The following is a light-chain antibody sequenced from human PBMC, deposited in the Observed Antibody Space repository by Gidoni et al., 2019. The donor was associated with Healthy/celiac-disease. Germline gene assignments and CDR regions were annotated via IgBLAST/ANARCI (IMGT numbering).Light chain of an antibody. J-gene: IGKJ1*01. V-gene: IGKV1-39*01. CDR3: QQSYSTPWT. CDR2: AAS. Sequence: IHLTQSPSSLSVSVGDRVTLTCRASQSISSYLNWYQQKPGKAPKLLIYAASSLQSGVPSRFSGSGSGTDFTLTISSLQPEDFATYYCQQSYSTPWTFGQGTKVEIK. CDR1: QSISSY.